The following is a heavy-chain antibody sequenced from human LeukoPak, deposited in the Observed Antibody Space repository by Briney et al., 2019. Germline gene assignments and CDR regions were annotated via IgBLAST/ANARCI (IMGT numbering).Heavy chain of an antibody. CDR3: VTYCSGGSCYSADAFDI. Sequence: GSLRLSCAASGFTFSSYSMNWVRQAPGKGLEWIGYIYYSGSTNYNPSLKSRVTISVDTSKNQFSLKLSSVTAADTAVYYCVTYCSGGSCYSADAFDIWGQGTMVTVSS. J-gene: IGHJ3*02. CDR1: GFTFSSYS. V-gene: IGHV4-59*01. D-gene: IGHD2-15*01. CDR2: IYYSGST.